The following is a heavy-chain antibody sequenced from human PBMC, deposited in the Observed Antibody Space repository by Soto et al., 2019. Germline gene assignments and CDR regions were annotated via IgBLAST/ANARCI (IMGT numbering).Heavy chain of an antibody. CDR1: GGTFSSYA. V-gene: IGHV1-69*01. CDR3: ASPTYFSSTSCYARMDV. CDR2: IIPIFGTA. D-gene: IGHD2-2*01. J-gene: IGHJ6*02. Sequence: QVQLVQSGAEVKKPGSSVKVSCKASGGTFSSYAISWVRQAPGQGLEWMGGIIPIFGTANYAQKFQGRVTITTDESTSTAYMELSSLRSEDTAVYYCASPTYFSSTSCYARMDVWGQGTTVTVSS.